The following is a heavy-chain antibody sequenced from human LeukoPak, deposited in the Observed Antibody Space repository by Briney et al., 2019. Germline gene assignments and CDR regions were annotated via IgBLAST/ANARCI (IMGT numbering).Heavy chain of an antibody. CDR3: AKVSRGYFDY. Sequence: PGGSLRLSCAASGFTFDDYAMHWVRQAPGKGLEWVSGISWNSGSIGYADSVRGRFTISRDNAKNSLYLQMNSLRAEDTALYYCAKVSRGYFDYWGRGTLVTVSS. D-gene: IGHD2/OR15-2a*01. CDR2: ISWNSGSI. J-gene: IGHJ4*02. CDR1: GFTFDDYA. V-gene: IGHV3-9*01.